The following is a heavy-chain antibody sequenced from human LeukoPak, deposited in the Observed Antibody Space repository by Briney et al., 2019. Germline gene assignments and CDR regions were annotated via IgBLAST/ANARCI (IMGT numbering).Heavy chain of an antibody. CDR3: AKDIAYSGYDYFDY. CDR2: ISWNSDGI. J-gene: IGHJ4*02. CDR1: GFIFDDYA. V-gene: IGHV3-9*01. Sequence: QPGRSLRLSCAASGFIFDDYAMHWVRQAPGKGPEWVSGISWNSDGIGYADSVKGRFTISRDNAKRSLYLQMNSLRAEDTALYYCAKDIAYSGYDYFDYWGQGTLVTVSS. D-gene: IGHD5-12*01.